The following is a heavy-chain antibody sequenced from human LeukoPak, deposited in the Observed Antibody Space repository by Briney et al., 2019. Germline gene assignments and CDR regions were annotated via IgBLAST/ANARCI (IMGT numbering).Heavy chain of an antibody. CDR2: IGASGADT. D-gene: IGHD3-22*01. J-gene: IGHJ3*01. Sequence: GESLRLSCEASGFTFSSYAMAWVRQAPGKGLDWVSVIGASGADTYYSDSAKGRFTVSRDNSKDTLFLHMSSLRAEDTAVYFCATRPRDSSGYYLGAFDGWGQGTTVTVSS. V-gene: IGHV3-23*01. CDR3: ATRPRDSSGYYLGAFDG. CDR1: GFTFSSYA.